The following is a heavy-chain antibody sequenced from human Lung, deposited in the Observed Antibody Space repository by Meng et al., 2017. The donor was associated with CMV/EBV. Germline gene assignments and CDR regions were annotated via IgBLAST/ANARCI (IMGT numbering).Heavy chain of an antibody. CDR1: GGSIKNTDYY. CDR2: ILYSGGT. V-gene: IGHV4-39*07. D-gene: IGHD3-22*01. J-gene: IGHJ4*03. Sequence: GSLRLSXSVSGGSIKNTDYYWAWVRQVPGKGLEWIGSILYSGGTYYNPSLGSRVTILLDTSKNQFSLKVNSVTAADTAVYYCAREDYYDSSGYHKTLDIRGQGTLVTVSS. CDR3: AREDYYDSSGYHKTLDI.